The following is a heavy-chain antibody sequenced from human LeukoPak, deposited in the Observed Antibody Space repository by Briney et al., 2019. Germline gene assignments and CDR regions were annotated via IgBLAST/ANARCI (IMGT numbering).Heavy chain of an antibody. D-gene: IGHD6-6*01. V-gene: IGHV1-69*13. Sequence: SVKVSCKASGGTFSSYAISWVRQAPGQGLEWMGGIIPIFGTANYAQRFQGRVTITADESTSTAYMELSSLRSEDTAVYYCASIGGLAARSYYYYMDVWGKGTTVTVSS. CDR3: ASIGGLAARSYYYYMDV. CDR2: IIPIFGTA. CDR1: GGTFSSYA. J-gene: IGHJ6*03.